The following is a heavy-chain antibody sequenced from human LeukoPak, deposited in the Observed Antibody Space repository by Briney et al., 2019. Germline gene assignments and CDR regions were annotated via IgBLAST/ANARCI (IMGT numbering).Heavy chain of an antibody. CDR2: INHSGST. CDR1: GWSFSGYY. Sequence: PSETLSLTCAAYGWSFSGYYWSWIRQPPGKGLEWIGEINHSGSTNYNPSLKSRVTISVDTSKNQFSLKLSSVTAADTAVYYCARSGSIAAVVPYWGQGTLVTVSS. V-gene: IGHV4-34*01. CDR3: ARSGSIAAVVPY. D-gene: IGHD6-13*01. J-gene: IGHJ4*02.